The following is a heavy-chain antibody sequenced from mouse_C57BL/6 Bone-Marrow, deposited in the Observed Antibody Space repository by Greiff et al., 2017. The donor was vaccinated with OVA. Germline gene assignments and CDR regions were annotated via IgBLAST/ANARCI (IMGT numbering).Heavy chain of an antibody. CDR2: IYPGDGDT. J-gene: IGHJ4*01. Sequence: QVQLQQSGPELVKPGASVKISCKASGYAFSSSWMNWVKQRPGKGLEWIGRIYPGDGDTNYNGKFKGKATLTADNSSSTAYMKISSLTSEDSTVYVCARVSVVTTGYYYAIDYWGQGTSVTVSS. CDR3: ARVSVVTTGYYYAIDY. V-gene: IGHV1-82*01. CDR1: GYAFSSSW. D-gene: IGHD2-2*01.